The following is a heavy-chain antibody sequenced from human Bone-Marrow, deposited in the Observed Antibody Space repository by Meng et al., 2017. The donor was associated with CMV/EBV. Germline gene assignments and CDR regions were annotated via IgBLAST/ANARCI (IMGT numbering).Heavy chain of an antibody. CDR2: ISSSSSYI. V-gene: IGHV3-21*01. CDR1: GFPFSSYS. D-gene: IGHD3-22*01. Sequence: GESLKISCAASGFPFSSYSMNWVRQAPGKGLEWVSSISSSSSYIYYADSVKGRFTISRDNAKNSLYLQMNSLRAEDTAVYYCARDLEGGATMIVVPEHAFDIWGQGTMVTVSS. J-gene: IGHJ3*02. CDR3: ARDLEGGATMIVVPEHAFDI.